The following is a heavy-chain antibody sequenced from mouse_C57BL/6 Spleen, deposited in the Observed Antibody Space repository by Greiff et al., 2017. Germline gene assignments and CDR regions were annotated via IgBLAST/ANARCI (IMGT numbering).Heavy chain of an antibody. V-gene: IGHV1-66*01. CDR2: IYPGSGNT. D-gene: IGHD1-1*01. Sequence: SGPELVKPGASVKISCKASGYSFTSYYIHWVKQRPGQGLEWIGWIYPGSGNTKYNEKFKGKATLTADTSSSTAYMQLSSLTSEDSAVYYCARSGYGSYWYFDVWGTGTTVTVSS. CDR3: ARSGYGSYWYFDV. CDR1: GYSFTSYY. J-gene: IGHJ1*03.